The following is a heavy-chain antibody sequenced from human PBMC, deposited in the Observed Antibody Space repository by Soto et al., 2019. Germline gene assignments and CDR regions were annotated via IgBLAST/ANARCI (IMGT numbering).Heavy chain of an antibody. V-gene: IGHV1-2*04. CDR1: GYTFTGYY. CDR2: INRNSGGT. J-gene: IGHJ1*01. CDR3: ARGGGYIAARWYFQH. D-gene: IGHD6-6*01. Sequence: QVQLVQSGAEVKKPGASVKVSCKASGYTFTGYYMHWVRQAPGQGLEWMGWINRNSGGTNYAQKSEGWVTMNRHTSNSTAYVELGRLRSGDTAVYYCARGGGYIAARWYFQHWGQGTLVTVSA.